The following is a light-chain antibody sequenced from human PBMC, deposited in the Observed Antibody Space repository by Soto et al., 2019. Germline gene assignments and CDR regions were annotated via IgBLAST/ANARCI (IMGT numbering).Light chain of an antibody. CDR3: SSYTSSSTLEVG. V-gene: IGLV2-14*01. CDR1: SSDVGGYNY. Sequence: QSVLTQPASVSGSPGQSITISCTGTSSDVGGYNYVSWYQQHPGKAPKLMIYEVSNRPSGVSNRFSGSKSGNTASLTISGLQAEDEADYYCSSYTSSSTLEVGFGGGTQRTV. CDR2: EVS. J-gene: IGLJ2*01.